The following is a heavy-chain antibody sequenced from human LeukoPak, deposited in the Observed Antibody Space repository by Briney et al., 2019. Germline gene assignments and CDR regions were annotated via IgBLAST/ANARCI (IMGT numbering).Heavy chain of an antibody. CDR2: ISGYNGNT. CDR1: GYTFIRYG. Sequence: ASVKVSCKASGYTFIRYGFSWVRQAPGQGLEWMGWISGYNGNTNYAQKLQGRVTMTTYTATSTAYMGLRSLRSDDTAVYYCARVRVGYCSGGSCYSLAYYMDVWGKGTTVTISS. J-gene: IGHJ6*03. D-gene: IGHD2-15*01. CDR3: ARVRVGYCSGGSCYSLAYYMDV. V-gene: IGHV1-18*01.